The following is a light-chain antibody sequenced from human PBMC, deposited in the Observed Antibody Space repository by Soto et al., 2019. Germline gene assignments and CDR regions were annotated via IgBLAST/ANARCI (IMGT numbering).Light chain of an antibody. V-gene: IGLV2-14*01. CDR3: SSYTGSSINTVV. CDR1: SSDIGGYNY. J-gene: IGLJ2*01. CDR2: EVS. Sequence: QSVLTQPASVSGSPGQSITISCTGTSSDIGGYNYVSWYQQHPGRAPKLMIYEVSNRPSGVSSRFSGSKSGNTASLTISGLQAEDEADYYCSSYTGSSINTVVFGGGTKLTVL.